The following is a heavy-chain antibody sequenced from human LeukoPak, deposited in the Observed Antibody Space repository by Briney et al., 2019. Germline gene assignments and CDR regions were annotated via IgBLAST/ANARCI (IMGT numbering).Heavy chain of an antibody. J-gene: IGHJ4*02. V-gene: IGHV3-23*01. Sequence: GGSLRLSCAASGFTFSSYAMSWVRQAPGKGLEWVSAISGSGGSTYYADSVKGRFTISRDNSKNTLYLQMNSLRAEDTVVYYCARGNVMTTVTTARSFDYWGQGTLVTVSS. CDR3: ARGNVMTTVTTARSFDY. CDR2: ISGSGGST. CDR1: GFTFSSYA. D-gene: IGHD4-17*01.